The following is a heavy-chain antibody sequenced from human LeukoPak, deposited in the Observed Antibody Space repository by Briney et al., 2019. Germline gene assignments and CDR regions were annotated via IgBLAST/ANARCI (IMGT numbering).Heavy chain of an antibody. Sequence: GGSLRLSCAASGFIFSTYGMHWVRQAPGKGLEWVAVISYDGSDEYYAESVRGRFTISRDNSKNTLYLQMNSLRAEDTAVYYCAKDPHSSGWYSDYWGQGTLVTVSS. CDR2: ISYDGSDE. V-gene: IGHV3-30*18. CDR1: GFIFSTYG. D-gene: IGHD6-19*01. J-gene: IGHJ4*02. CDR3: AKDPHSSGWYSDY.